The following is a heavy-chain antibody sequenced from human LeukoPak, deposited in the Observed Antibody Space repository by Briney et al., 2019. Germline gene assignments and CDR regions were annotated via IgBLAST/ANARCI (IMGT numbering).Heavy chain of an antibody. J-gene: IGHJ4*02. CDR1: GGSMNNRDYY. CDR3: ARGMTEDYFDY. Sequence: SETLSLTRTVSGGSMNNRDYYWSWIRQPPGKGLEWIGYIYYSGSTYYNPSLKSRVTISEDTPKNQFYLKLTPATAADTAVYYCARGMTEDYFDYWGQGTLVTVSS. D-gene: IGHD2-21*02. V-gene: IGHV4-30-4*01. CDR2: IYYSGST.